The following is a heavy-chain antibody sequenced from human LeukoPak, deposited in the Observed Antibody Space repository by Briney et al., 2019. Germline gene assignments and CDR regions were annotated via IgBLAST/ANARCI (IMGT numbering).Heavy chain of an antibody. CDR2: ISYDGSNK. CDR1: GFTFSSYA. CDR3: AKGRGYSFDY. Sequence: GGSLRLSCAASGFTFSSYAMHWVRQAPGKGLEWVAVISYDGSNKYYADSVKGRFTISRDNSKNSLYLQMNSLRAEDAAVYYCAKGRGYSFDYWGQGTLVTVSS. J-gene: IGHJ4*02. V-gene: IGHV3-30-3*01. D-gene: IGHD3-10*01.